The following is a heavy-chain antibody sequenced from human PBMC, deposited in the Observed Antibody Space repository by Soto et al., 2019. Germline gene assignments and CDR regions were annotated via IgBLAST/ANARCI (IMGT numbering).Heavy chain of an antibody. CDR3: ARVDTAMAKPFDY. J-gene: IGHJ4*02. CDR1: GYSYTSYW. D-gene: IGHD5-18*01. Sequence: PGEPLKISCKGSGYSYTSYWIGWVRQMRGKGLEWMGIIYPGDSDTRYSPSFQGQVTISADKSISTAYLQWSSLKASDTAMYYCARVDTAMAKPFDYWGRGTLVTVSS. CDR2: IYPGDSDT. V-gene: IGHV5-51*01.